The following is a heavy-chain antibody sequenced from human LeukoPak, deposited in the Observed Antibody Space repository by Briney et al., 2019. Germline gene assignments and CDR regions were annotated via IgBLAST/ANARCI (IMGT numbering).Heavy chain of an antibody. D-gene: IGHD6-13*01. CDR1: GYTFTSYY. CDR3: AREGGIAAADEGWFDP. J-gene: IGHJ5*02. V-gene: IGHV1-46*01. CDR2: INPIAGST. Sequence: PVASVKVSCKASGYTFTSYYMHWVRQAPGRGHEWMGIINPIAGSTRYAQKFQGRVTMTRDTSTSTVYMELSSLRSEDTAVHYCAREGGIAAADEGWFDPWGQGTLVTVSS.